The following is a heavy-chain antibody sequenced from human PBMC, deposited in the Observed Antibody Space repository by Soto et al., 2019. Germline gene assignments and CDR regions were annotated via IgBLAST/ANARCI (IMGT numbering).Heavy chain of an antibody. CDR3: ARLSYRSFNFDY. D-gene: IGHD3-16*02. CDR1: GFSLSTSGMC. CDR2: IDWDDDK. J-gene: IGHJ4*02. V-gene: IGHV2-70*01. Sequence: FGPTLVNPTQTLTLTCTFSGFSLSTSGMCVSWLRQPPGKALEWLALIDWDDDKYYSTSLKTRLTISKDTSKNQVVLTVTNMDPVDTATYFCARLSYRSFNFDYWGQGTLVTVSS.